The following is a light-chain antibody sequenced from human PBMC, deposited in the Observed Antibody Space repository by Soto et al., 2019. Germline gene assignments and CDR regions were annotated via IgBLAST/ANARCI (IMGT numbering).Light chain of an antibody. CDR1: SSDVGGYNY. CDR3: SSYTSSSTPLYV. CDR2: DVS. Sequence: QSALTQTASVSGSPGQSITISCTGTSSDVGGYNYVSWYQQHPGKATKLMIYDVSNRPSWVSNRFSGSKSGNTASLTISGLQAEDEADYYCSSYTSSSTPLYVFGTGTKLTVL. J-gene: IGLJ1*01. V-gene: IGLV2-14*01.